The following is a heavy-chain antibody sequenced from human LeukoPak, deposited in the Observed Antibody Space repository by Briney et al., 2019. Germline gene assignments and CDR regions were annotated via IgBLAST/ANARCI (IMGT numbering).Heavy chain of an antibody. CDR2: INHCGST. V-gene: IGHV4-34*01. D-gene: IGHD2-2*01. CDR3: ARRSRLPAARRLYYYYMDV. CDR1: GGSFSGYY. Sequence: SETLSLTCAVYGGSFSGYYWSWIRPPPGKGPEWNGEINHCGSTNYNPSLKSRVTISVDTPKNQFSLKLSSVTAADTAVYYCARRSRLPAARRLYYYYMDVWGKGTTVTVSS. J-gene: IGHJ6*03.